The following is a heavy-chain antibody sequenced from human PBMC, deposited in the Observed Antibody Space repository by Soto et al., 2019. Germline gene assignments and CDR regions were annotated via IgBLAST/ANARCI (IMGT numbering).Heavy chain of an antibody. CDR1: GFTLSGYA. D-gene: IGHD6-6*01. CDR2: ISSNGVGT. CDR3: ARRARPDFYYMDV. V-gene: IGHV3-64*01. Sequence: EVQLAESGGGLAQPGGSLRLSCAASGFTLSGYAMDWVRKAPGKGLEYVSGISSNGVGTYYANSVQGRFTISRDNSKNTAYLQMGSLRPEDMAVYYCARRARPDFYYMDVWGKGTTVTVS. J-gene: IGHJ6*03.